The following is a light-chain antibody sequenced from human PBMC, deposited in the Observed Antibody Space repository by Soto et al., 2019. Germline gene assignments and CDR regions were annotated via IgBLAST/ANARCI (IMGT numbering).Light chain of an antibody. CDR1: SSDVGGYNY. Sequence: QSALTQPASVSGSPGQSITISCTGTSSDVGGYNYVSWYQQHPGKAPKLMIYDVSNRPSGVSNRFSGSESGNTASLTISGLQAEDEADYYCSSYTRSSTYVFGTGTKVTVL. V-gene: IGLV2-14*01. J-gene: IGLJ1*01. CDR3: SSYTRSSTYV. CDR2: DVS.